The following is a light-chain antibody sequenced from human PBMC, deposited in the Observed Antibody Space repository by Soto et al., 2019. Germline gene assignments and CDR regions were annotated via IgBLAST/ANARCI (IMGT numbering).Light chain of an antibody. CDR1: QSVSSN. J-gene: IGKJ1*01. Sequence: IVMTQSPATLSVSPGERATLSCRASQSVSSNLAWYRQKPGQAPRLLIYGASTRATGIPARFSGSGSGTEFPLTIIRLQSEDFAVYYCQQYNNWPPTFGQGTKVEIK. CDR3: QQYNNWPPT. V-gene: IGKV3-15*01. CDR2: GAS.